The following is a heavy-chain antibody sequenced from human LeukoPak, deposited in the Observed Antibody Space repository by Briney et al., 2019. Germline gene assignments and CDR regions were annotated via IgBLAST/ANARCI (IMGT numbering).Heavy chain of an antibody. Sequence: PGGSLRLSCTASGFTFSSYGMHWVRQAPGKGLEWVAVISYDGSNKYYADSVKGRFTISRDDAKASVYLQMNSLRVEDTAVYYCARSLWPEDYWGQGTLVTVSS. V-gene: IGHV3-30*03. CDR3: ARSLWPEDY. J-gene: IGHJ4*02. CDR2: ISYDGSNK. D-gene: IGHD2-21*01. CDR1: GFTFSSYG.